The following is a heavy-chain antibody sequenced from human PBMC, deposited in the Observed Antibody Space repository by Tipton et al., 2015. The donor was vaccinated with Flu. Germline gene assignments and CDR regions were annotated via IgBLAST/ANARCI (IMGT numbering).Heavy chain of an antibody. J-gene: IGHJ4*02. Sequence: QVQLVQSGAEAKKPGASVKVSCKASGYIFTSYGISWVRQAPGQGLEWMGWITTYNGDTNYAQKLQDRVTMTTDTSTTTAYTELRGLRSDDTAVYYCARAYCGGDCYWVDYWGQGTLVTVSS. CDR2: ITTYNGDT. CDR1: GYIFTSYG. V-gene: IGHV1-18*01. D-gene: IGHD2-21*02. CDR3: ARAYCGGDCYWVDY.